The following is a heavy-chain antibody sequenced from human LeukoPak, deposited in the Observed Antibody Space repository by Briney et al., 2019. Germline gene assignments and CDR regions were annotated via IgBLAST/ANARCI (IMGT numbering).Heavy chain of an antibody. Sequence: PSETLSLTCTVSGGSIRSSYYSWSWIRQPPGKGLEWIGYIYHSGSTYYNPSLKSRVTISVDRSKNQFSLKLSSVTAADTAVYYCAIQVVAAGWFDPWGQGTLVTVSS. CDR1: GGSIRSSYYS. CDR2: IYHSGST. J-gene: IGHJ5*02. CDR3: AIQVVAAGWFDP. D-gene: IGHD2-15*01. V-gene: IGHV4-30-2*01.